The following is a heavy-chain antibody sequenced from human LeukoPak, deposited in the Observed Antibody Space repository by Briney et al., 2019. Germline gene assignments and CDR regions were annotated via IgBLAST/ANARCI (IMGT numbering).Heavy chain of an antibody. V-gene: IGHV3-7*01. CDR1: GFSLSSYF. CDR3: ARDYSGNYYKGFDY. J-gene: IGHJ4*02. CDR2: IKQDGSDI. D-gene: IGHD1-26*01. Sequence: GGSLRLSCAASGFSLSSYFMTWVRQAPGKGLEWVANIKQDGSDIYYVDSVKGRITISRDNSKNTLYLQMNSLRAEDTAVYHCARDYSGNYYKGFDYWGQGTLVTVSS.